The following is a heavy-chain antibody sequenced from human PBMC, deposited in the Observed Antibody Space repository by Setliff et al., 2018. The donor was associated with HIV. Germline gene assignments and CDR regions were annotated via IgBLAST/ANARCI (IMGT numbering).Heavy chain of an antibody. V-gene: IGHV4-61*02. CDR3: ARADCGGDCYLPYYFDH. CDR2: IYNNEAT. CDR1: GASLTSGTYF. J-gene: IGHJ4*02. D-gene: IGHD2-21*02. Sequence: TLSLTCTVSGASLTSGTYFWNWIRQPAGKGLEWIGRIYNNEATNYNASLKSRVTMSVDTSKNQFSLRLTSLTAADTAVYYCARADCGGDCYLPYYFDHWGQGTLVTVSS.